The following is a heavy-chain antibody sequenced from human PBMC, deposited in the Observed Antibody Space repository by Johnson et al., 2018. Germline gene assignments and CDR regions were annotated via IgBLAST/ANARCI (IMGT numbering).Heavy chain of an antibody. D-gene: IGHD2-15*01. CDR1: GFTFSSYD. J-gene: IGHJ6*03. CDR2: ISYDGSNK. CDR3: ARVLLDYYYYMDV. V-gene: IGHV3-30-3*01. Sequence: QVQLVESGGGVVQPGRSLRLSCAASGFTFSSYDMHWVRQAPGKGLEWVAVISYDGSNKYYADSVKGRFTISRDTSKNTLYLQMNSLRPEDTAVYYCARVLLDYYYYMDVWGKGTPVTVSS.